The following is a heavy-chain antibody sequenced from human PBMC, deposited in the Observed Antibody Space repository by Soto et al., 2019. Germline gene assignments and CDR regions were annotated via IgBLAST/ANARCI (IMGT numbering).Heavy chain of an antibody. D-gene: IGHD2-21*02. CDR2: IWYDGNNK. Sequence: GGSLRLSCAACGFPFSNYGMHWVRQSPGKGLEWVAFIWYDGNNKYYADSVKGRFTISRDNSNNTLYVQMTSLSAEDTAVYYCARGSHCLYDYWRKGRLLTVS. CDR3: ARGSHCLYDY. V-gene: IGHV3-33*01. CDR1: GFPFSNYG. J-gene: IGHJ4*02.